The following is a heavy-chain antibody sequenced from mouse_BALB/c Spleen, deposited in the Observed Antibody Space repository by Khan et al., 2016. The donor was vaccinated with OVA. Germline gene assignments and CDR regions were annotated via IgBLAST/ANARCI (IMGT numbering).Heavy chain of an antibody. CDR2: ISYSGST. CDR1: GYSITTDYA. Sequence: EVQLQESGPGLVKPSQSLSLPFTVTGYSITTDYAWNWIRQFPGNKLEWMGFISYSGSTKYNPTLKSRISISRDTSTNQFFLQLKSVTTEDTARYYCSRVDGGDFDYWGQGTTRTVSS. V-gene: IGHV3-2*02. J-gene: IGHJ2*01. D-gene: IGHD2-3*01. CDR3: SRVDGGDFDY.